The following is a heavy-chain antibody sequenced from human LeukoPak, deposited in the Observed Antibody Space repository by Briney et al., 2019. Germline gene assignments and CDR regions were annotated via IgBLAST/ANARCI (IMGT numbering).Heavy chain of an antibody. CDR1: GGSISSYY. J-gene: IGHJ5*02. Sequence: SETLSLTCTVSGGSISSYYWSCIRQPPGKGLEWIGYIYYSGSTNYNPSLKSRVTISVDTSKNQFSLELSSVTAADTAVYYCARGAYCSSTSCYISWFDPWGQGTLVTVSS. V-gene: IGHV4-59*01. CDR3: ARGAYCSSTSCYISWFDP. CDR2: IYYSGST. D-gene: IGHD2-2*02.